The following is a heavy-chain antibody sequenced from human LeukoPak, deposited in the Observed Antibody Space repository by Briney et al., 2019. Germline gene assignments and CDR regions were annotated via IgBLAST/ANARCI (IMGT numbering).Heavy chain of an antibody. D-gene: IGHD4-23*01. CDR2: IYNSGST. CDR3: ARDRLQLQS. CDR1: GDSFSYFY. J-gene: IGHJ5*02. Sequence: KPSETLSLTCTVSGDSFSYFYRSWIRHPPGKGLEWIGYIYNSGSTSYNPSLKSRVTISVDTSKNQLSLKLSSVTAADTAVYYCARDRLQLQSWGQGTLVTVSS. V-gene: IGHV4-59*01.